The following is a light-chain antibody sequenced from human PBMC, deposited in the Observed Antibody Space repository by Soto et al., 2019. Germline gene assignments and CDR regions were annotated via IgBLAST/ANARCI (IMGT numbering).Light chain of an antibody. J-gene: IGKJ1*01. Sequence: EVVMTQSPATLSVSLGERVSLSCRASQSVIYNLAWYQHKPGQAPRALIYGASTRAPGIPDRFSGSGSDTEFTLTISSLQSEDSAVYYCHQYCTWRTFGQGTEV. CDR3: HQYCTWRT. CDR2: GAS. CDR1: QSVIYN. V-gene: IGKV3-15*01.